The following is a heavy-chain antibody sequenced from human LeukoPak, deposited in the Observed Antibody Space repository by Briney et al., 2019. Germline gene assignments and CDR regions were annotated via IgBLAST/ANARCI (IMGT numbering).Heavy chain of an antibody. Sequence: LRYGSGAGGAASSLDLGSWGLHTKEKRLEWVGRIISKTEDGTTDYAAPVKGRFTISRDDSKNTLYLQMNSLKTEDTAVYHCVTGIRSGYYAYWGQGTPVTVSS. CDR1: GAASSLDL. CDR2: IISKTEDGTT. CDR3: VTGIRSGYYAY. D-gene: IGHD3-22*01. J-gene: IGHJ4*02. V-gene: IGHV3-15*01.